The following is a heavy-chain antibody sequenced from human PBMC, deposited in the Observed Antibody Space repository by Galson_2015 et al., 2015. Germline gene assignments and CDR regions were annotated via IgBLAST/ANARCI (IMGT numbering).Heavy chain of an antibody. D-gene: IGHD1-26*01. V-gene: IGHV1-69*05. CDR1: GGTFSSYA. CDR2: IIPIFGTA. Sequence: SVKVSCKASGGTFSSYAISWVRQAPGQGLEWMGGIIPIFGTANYAQKFQGRVTMTRDTSTSTVYMELSSLRSEDTAVYYCARDLQWELRATAFDIWGQGTMVTVSS. J-gene: IGHJ3*02. CDR3: ARDLQWELRATAFDI.